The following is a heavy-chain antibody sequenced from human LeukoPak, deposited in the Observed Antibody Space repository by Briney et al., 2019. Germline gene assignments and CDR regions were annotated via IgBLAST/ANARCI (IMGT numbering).Heavy chain of an antibody. J-gene: IGHJ4*02. CDR3: ARHGENSLYRFDY. Sequence: PSETLTLTCTVSGGSISSYFWSWIRQPPGKGLEWIGYFYYSGSTSYNPSLKSRGTISVDTSKNQFSLKLRSVTAADTAVYYCARHGENSLYRFDYWGQGNLLTVSS. D-gene: IGHD3-10*01. CDR2: FYYSGST. CDR1: GGSISSYF. V-gene: IGHV4-59*08.